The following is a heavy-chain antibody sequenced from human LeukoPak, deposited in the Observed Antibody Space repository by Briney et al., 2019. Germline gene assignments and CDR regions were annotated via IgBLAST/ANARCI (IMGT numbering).Heavy chain of an antibody. J-gene: IGHJ3*01. V-gene: IGHV5-51*01. D-gene: IGHD4-17*01. Sequence: GESLKISCKGSGYSCTNYWIGWVRQMPGKGLEWMGMIYPADSDTRYRPSFQGQVTISADKSISTAYLQWISLKASDTAIYYCASDYGYPNNAFDVWGQGTMVKVSS. CDR2: IYPADSDT. CDR3: ASDYGYPNNAFDV. CDR1: GYSCTNYW.